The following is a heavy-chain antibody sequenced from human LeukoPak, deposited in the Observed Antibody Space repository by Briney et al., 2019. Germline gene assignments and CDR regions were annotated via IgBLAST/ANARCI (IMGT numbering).Heavy chain of an antibody. CDR2: INHSGST. V-gene: IGHV4-34*01. CDR1: GGSFSGYY. D-gene: IGHD3-3*01. J-gene: IGHJ5*02. Sequence: SETLSLTCAVYGGSFSGYYWSWIRQPPGKGLEWIGEINHSGSTNYNPSLKSRVTISVDTSKNQFSLQLSSVTAADTAVYYCAREDFWSGYYRSNWFDPWGQGTLVTVSS. CDR3: AREDFWSGYYRSNWFDP.